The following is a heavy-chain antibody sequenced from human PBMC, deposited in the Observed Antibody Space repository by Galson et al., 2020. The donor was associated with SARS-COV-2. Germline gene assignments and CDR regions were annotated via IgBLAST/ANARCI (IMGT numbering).Heavy chain of an antibody. D-gene: IGHD3-16*01. CDR3: ARDMITFGGVDDAFDI. CDR1: GYAFTSYG. CDR2: ISSYNGNT. V-gene: IGHV1-18*04. J-gene: IGHJ3*02. Sequence: ASVKVSCKASGYAFTSYGINWVRQAPGQGLEWMAWISSYNGNTNYARNLQGRVTLTTDTSTNTAYMELRSLRSDDTAVYYCARDMITFGGVDDAFDIWGQGTTVTVSS.